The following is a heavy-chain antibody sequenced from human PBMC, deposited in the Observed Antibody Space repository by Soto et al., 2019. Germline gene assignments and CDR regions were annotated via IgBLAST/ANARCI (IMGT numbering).Heavy chain of an antibody. Sequence: TLSLTCTVSGGSINRGDFYWTWVRQPPGKGLEWIGNIFHSGSTYYTPSLQSRVTISLDTSKNHFSLKLSSVTPADTAVYYCARDRYYGSGTYYNFYSGMDVWGQGTTVTVSS. V-gene: IGHV4-30-4*01. D-gene: IGHD3-10*01. CDR3: ARDRYYGSGTYYNFYSGMDV. J-gene: IGHJ6*02. CDR1: GGSINRGDFY. CDR2: IFHSGST.